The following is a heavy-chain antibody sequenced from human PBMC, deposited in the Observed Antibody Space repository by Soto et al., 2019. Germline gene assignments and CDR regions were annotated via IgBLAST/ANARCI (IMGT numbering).Heavy chain of an antibody. CDR2: ISAYNGNT. D-gene: IGHD3-3*01. CDR1: GYTFTSYG. V-gene: IGHV1-18*01. Sequence: AXVKVSCKASGYTFTSYGISWVRQAPGQGLEWMGWISAYNGNTNYAQKLQGRVTMTTDTSTSTAYMELRSLRSDDTAVYYCARDRTYYDFWSGYYLGPPFSYYGVDVWGQGTTVTVSS. J-gene: IGHJ6*02. CDR3: ARDRTYYDFWSGYYLGPPFSYYGVDV.